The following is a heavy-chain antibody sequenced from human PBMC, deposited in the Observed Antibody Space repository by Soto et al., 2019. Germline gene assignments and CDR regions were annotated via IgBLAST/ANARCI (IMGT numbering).Heavy chain of an antibody. CDR2: ISAYNGKT. V-gene: IGHV1-18*01. CDR3: ARHGVGSFWYFDI. D-gene: IGHD1-26*01. CDR1: GNTFMSYG. Sequence: QVQLVQSGGEVKKPGASVKVSCKASGNTFMSYGFSWVRQAPGQGLEWMGWISAYNGKTDCAQKVQDRVIMTRDTVTSTVYMELTSLTSDDTAVYFCARHGVGSFWYFDIWGRGTLVSVSS. J-gene: IGHJ2*01.